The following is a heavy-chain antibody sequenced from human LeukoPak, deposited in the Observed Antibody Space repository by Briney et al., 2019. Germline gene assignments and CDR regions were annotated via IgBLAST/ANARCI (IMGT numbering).Heavy chain of an antibody. CDR1: GFSITDHH. CDR3: AKTVRGLTLPDS. CDR2: SATTKPNSCTT. D-gene: IGHD3-10*01. V-gene: IGHV3-72*01. J-gene: IGHJ4*02. Sequence: GGSLRLSCAGAGFSITDHHMDWVRQAPGKGLEWIGRSATTKPNSCTTQYAASARGRFTISRDNSKNTLYLQMNSLRAEDTAVYYCAKTVRGLTLPDSWGQGTLVTVSS.